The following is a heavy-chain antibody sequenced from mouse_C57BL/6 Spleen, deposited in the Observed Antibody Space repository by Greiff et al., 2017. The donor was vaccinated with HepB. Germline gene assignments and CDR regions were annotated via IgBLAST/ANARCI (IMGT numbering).Heavy chain of an antibody. D-gene: IGHD3-1*01. CDR1: GFTFSSYG. V-gene: IGHV5-6*02. CDR3: ARRVHLGDFDY. Sequence: EVKVVESGGDLVKPGGSLKLSCAASGFTFSSYGMSWVRQTPDKRLAWVATISSGGSYTYYPDSVKGRFTISRDNAKNTLYLQRSSLKSEDTAMYYCARRVHLGDFDYWGQGTTLTVSS. J-gene: IGHJ2*01. CDR2: ISSGGSYT.